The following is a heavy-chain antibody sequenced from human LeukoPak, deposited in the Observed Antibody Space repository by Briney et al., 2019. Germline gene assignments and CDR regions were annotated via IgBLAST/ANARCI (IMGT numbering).Heavy chain of an antibody. V-gene: IGHV3-11*01. CDR2: ISVSGTTM. D-gene: IGHD4-17*01. CDR3: ARVGRLQYGDYVAFDY. Sequence: GVSLRLSCATSGFTFTDYYMSWIRQAPGKGLEWVLYISVSGTTMYYADSVKGRFTLSRDNAKNSLYLQMNSLRAEDTAVYYCARVGRLQYGDYVAFDYWGQGALVTVSS. CDR1: GFTFTDYY. J-gene: IGHJ4*02.